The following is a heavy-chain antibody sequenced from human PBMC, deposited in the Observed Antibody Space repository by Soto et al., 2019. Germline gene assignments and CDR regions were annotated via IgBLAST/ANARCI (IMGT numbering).Heavy chain of an antibody. V-gene: IGHV4-34*01. D-gene: IGHD6-6*01. CDR1: GGSFSGYY. J-gene: IGHJ4*02. CDR3: ARAGAFYSRISSSRGFDY. Sequence: SETLSLTCAVYGGSFSGYYWSWIRQPPGKGLEWIGEINHSGSTNYNPSLKSRVTISVDTSKNQFSLKLSSVTAADTAVYYCARAGAFYSRISSSRGFDYWGQGTLVTVSS. CDR2: INHSGST.